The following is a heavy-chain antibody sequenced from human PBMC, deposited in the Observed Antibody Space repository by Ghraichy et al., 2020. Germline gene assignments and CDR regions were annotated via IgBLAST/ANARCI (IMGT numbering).Heavy chain of an antibody. Sequence: GGSLRLSCAASGFTFSSYGMHWVRQAPGKGLEWVAVIWYGGSNKYYADSVKGRFTISRDNSKNTLYLQMNSLRAEDTAVYYCARDNCRKYYYDSSGYCRDYYYYGMDVWGQGTTVTV. CDR3: ARDNCRKYYYDSSGYCRDYYYYGMDV. CDR2: IWYGGSNK. D-gene: IGHD3-22*01. V-gene: IGHV3-33*01. J-gene: IGHJ6*02. CDR1: GFTFSSYG.